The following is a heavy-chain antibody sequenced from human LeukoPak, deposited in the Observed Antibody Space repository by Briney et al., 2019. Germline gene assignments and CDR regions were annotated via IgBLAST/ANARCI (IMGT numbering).Heavy chain of an antibody. D-gene: IGHD2/OR15-2a*01. J-gene: IGHJ4*02. CDR1: GFTFSSFA. CDR2: ISGSGRTT. Sequence: GGSLRLSCAASGFTFSSFAMSWVRQAPGQGLEWVSAISGSGRTTYYADSVKGRFTISRDNSRNTLYLQMNSLRAEDTAVYYCTKEEGATFAYFDYWGQRTLVTVSS. V-gene: IGHV3-23*01. CDR3: TKEEGATFAYFDY.